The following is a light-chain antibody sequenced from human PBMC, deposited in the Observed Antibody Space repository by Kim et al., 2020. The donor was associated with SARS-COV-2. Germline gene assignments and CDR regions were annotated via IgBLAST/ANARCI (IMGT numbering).Light chain of an antibody. CDR2: LGS. V-gene: IGKV2-28*01. CDR1: QSLLHSNGYNY. CDR3: MHALQPPIT. J-gene: IGKJ5*01. Sequence: DIVMTQSPLSLPVTPGEPASISCRSSQSLLHSNGYNYLDWYLQKPGQSPQLLIYLGSNRASGVPDRFSGSGSGTDFTLKISRVEAEDVGVYYCMHALQPPITFGQGTRLELK.